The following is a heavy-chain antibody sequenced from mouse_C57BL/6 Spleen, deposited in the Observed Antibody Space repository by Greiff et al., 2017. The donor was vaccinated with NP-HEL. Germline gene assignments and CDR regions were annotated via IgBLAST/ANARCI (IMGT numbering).Heavy chain of an antibody. CDR1: GFTFSDYG. CDR3: ARGTTVVGDYAMDY. Sequence: EVKLVESGGGLVKPGGSLKLSCAASGFTFSDYGMHWVRQAPEKGLEWVAYISSGSSTIYYADTVKGRFTISRDNAKNTLFLQMTSLRSEDTAMYYCARGTTVVGDYAMDYWGQGTSVTVSS. CDR2: ISSGSSTI. J-gene: IGHJ4*01. V-gene: IGHV5-17*01. D-gene: IGHD1-1*01.